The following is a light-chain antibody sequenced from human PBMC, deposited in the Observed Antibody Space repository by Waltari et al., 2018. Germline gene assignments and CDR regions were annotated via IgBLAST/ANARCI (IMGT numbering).Light chain of an antibody. Sequence: QSALTQPASVPGSPGQSITISCLGTSSDVGNYNLFSWYQQHPGKAPKLIIYEVSQRPSGVSNRFSGSKSGTTASLTISGLQAEDEADFYCCSYAGSGSSVVFGGGTKLTVL. CDR1: SSDVGNYNL. CDR3: CSYAGSGSSVV. J-gene: IGLJ2*01. V-gene: IGLV2-23*02. CDR2: EVS.